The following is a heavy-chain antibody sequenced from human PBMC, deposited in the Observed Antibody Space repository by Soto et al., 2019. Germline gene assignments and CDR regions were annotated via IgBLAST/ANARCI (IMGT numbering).Heavy chain of an antibody. CDR3: ARGRPYPSYCSSTSCYGDYFDY. Sequence: VGSLRLSCAASGFTLSRYGMHWARHAPGTGLEWVAVIWYDGSNKYYADSVKGRFTISRDNSKNTLYLQMNSLRAEDTAVYYCARGRPYPSYCSSTSCYGDYFDYWGQGT. V-gene: IGHV3-33*01. CDR1: GFTLSRYG. J-gene: IGHJ4*02. CDR2: IWYDGSNK. D-gene: IGHD2-2*01.